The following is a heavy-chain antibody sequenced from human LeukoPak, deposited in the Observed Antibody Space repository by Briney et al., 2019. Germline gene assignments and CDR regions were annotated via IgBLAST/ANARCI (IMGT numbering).Heavy chain of an antibody. D-gene: IGHD6-19*01. CDR2: IYPGGNK. CDR3: ASPSSGQSFDI. CDR1: GFTVSSNY. Sequence: PGGSLRLSCAASGFTVSSNYMNWVRQAPGKGLEWVSVIYPGGNKYYTDSVKGRFTISRDNSKNTVYLQMNSLRAEDTALYYCASPSSGQSFDIWGQGTIVTVSS. J-gene: IGHJ3*02. V-gene: IGHV3-53*01.